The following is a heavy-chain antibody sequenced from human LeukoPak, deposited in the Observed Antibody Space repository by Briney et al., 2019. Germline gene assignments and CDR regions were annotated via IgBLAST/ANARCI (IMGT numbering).Heavy chain of an antibody. CDR3: ARGTVVTPSGDY. CDR1: GFTFSSYS. CDR2: ISSSSSYI. J-gene: IGHJ4*02. Sequence: GRSLRLSCAASGFTFSSYSMNWVRQAPGKGLEWVSSISSSSSYIYYADSVKGRFTISRDNAKNSLYLQMNSLRAEDTAVYYCARGTVVTPSGDYWGQGTLVTVSS. D-gene: IGHD4-23*01. V-gene: IGHV3-21*01.